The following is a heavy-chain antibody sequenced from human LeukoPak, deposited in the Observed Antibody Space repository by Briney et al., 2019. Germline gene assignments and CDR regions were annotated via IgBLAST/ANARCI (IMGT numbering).Heavy chain of an antibody. CDR1: GFTVSSNY. D-gene: IGHD3-22*01. V-gene: IGHV3-53*01. Sequence: GGSLRLSCAASGFTVSSNYMSWVRQAPGKGLEWVSVINSGGGDTYYAGSVKGRFTISRDNSKSTLYLQMNSLRADDTAVYYCARAPHYSASSGYNWFHPWGQGSQVTVSS. CDR3: ARAPHYSASSGYNWFHP. J-gene: IGHJ5*02. CDR2: INSGGGDT.